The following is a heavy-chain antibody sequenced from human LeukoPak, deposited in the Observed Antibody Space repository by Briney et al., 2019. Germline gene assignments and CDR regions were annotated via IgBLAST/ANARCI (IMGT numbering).Heavy chain of an antibody. V-gene: IGHV3-30*03. Sequence: GRSLRLSCAASGFTFSSYGMHWVRQAPGKGLEWVAVISYDGSNKYYADSVKGRFTISRDNSKNTLYLQMNSLRAEDTAVYYCARGGDIVVVPAAMSLDYWGQGTLVTVSS. CDR2: ISYDGSNK. CDR1: GFTFSSYG. J-gene: IGHJ4*02. CDR3: ARGGDIVVVPAAMSLDY. D-gene: IGHD2-2*01.